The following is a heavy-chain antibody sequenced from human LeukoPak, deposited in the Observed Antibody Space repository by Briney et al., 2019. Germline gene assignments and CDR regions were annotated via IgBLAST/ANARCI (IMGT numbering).Heavy chain of an antibody. J-gene: IGHJ4*02. CDR1: GFTFSSYA. CDR2: ISYDGSNK. Sequence: GGSLRLSCAASGFTFSSYAMHWVRQAPGKGLEWVAVISYDGSNKYYADSVKGRFTISRDNSKNTLYLQMNSLRAEDTAVYYCARVLAPIVVVPAAMHFDYWGQGTLVTVSS. V-gene: IGHV3-30-3*01. CDR3: ARVLAPIVVVPAAMHFDY. D-gene: IGHD2-2*01.